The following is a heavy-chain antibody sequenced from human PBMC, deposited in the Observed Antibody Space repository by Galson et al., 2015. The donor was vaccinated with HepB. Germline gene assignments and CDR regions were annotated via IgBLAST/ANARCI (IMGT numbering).Heavy chain of an antibody. CDR2: IYPGDSDT. CDR1: GYSFTSYW. J-gene: IGHJ4*02. V-gene: IGHV5-51*01. CDR3: ARHGSGSYGSGYFDY. Sequence: QSGAEVKKPGESLTISCKGSGYSFTSYWIGWVRQMPGKGLEWMGIIYPGDSDTRYSPSFQGQVTISADKSTSTAYLQWSSLKASDTAMYDCARHGSGSYGSGYFDYWGQGTLVTVSS. D-gene: IGHD3-10*01.